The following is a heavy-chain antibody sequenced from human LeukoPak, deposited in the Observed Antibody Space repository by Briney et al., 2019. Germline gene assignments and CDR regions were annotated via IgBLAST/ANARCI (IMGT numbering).Heavy chain of an antibody. CDR2: IIPIFGTA. J-gene: IGHJ4*02. Sequence: GASVKVSCKTSGYTFTGYYIQWVRQAPGQGLECMGGIIPIFGTANYAQKFQGRVTITADESTSTAYMELSSLRSEDTAVYYCARAHNWNDGEGFDYWGQGTLVTVSS. CDR1: GYTFTGYY. CDR3: ARAHNWNDGEGFDY. V-gene: IGHV1-69*13. D-gene: IGHD1-1*01.